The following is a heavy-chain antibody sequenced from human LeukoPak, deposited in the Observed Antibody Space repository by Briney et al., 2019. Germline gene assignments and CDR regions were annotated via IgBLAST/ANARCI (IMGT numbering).Heavy chain of an antibody. CDR3: AKGEMPSMD. V-gene: IGHV4-38-2*01. Sequence: SETLSLTCAVSGYSISSGYYWGWIRQPPGKGLEWIGSIYHSGSTYYNPSLKSRVTISVDTSKNQFSLKLSSVTAADTAVYYCAKGEMPSMDWGQGTLVTVSS. D-gene: IGHD2/OR15-2a*01. J-gene: IGHJ4*02. CDR2: IYHSGST. CDR1: GYSISSGYY.